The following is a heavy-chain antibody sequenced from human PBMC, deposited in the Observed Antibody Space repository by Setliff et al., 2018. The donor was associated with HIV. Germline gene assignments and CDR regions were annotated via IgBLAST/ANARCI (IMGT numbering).Heavy chain of an antibody. V-gene: IGHV4-4*09. D-gene: IGHD6-13*01. Sequence: SETLSLTCTVSGGSISSYYWSWIRQPPGKGLEWIGNIHSSGSTNYNPSLKSRVTISVDTSISTAFLYWSGLKASDNAIYYCARRGATAGNWFAPWGQGTLVTVSS. CDR3: ARRGATAGNWFAP. J-gene: IGHJ5*02. CDR2: IHSSGST. CDR1: GGSISSYY.